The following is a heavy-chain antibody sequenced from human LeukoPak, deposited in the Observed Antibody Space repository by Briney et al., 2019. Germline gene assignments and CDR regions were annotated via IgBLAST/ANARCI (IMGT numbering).Heavy chain of an antibody. CDR3: ARGFAGRSGYYPDS. V-gene: IGHV4-34*01. D-gene: IGHD3-22*01. CDR1: GGSFSGYY. Sequence: PSETLSLTCAVYGGSFSGYYWSWIRQPPGKGLEWIGEIKHSGSTNYNPSLKSRVTISVDTSKNQFGLKLSSVTAADTAVYYCARGFAGRSGYYPDSWGPGTLVTVSS. J-gene: IGHJ5*01. CDR2: IKHSGST.